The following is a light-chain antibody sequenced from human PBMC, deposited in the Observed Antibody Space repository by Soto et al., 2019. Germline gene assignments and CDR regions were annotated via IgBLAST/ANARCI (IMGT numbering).Light chain of an antibody. CDR2: EVS. V-gene: IGLV2-18*01. CDR3: SLYTSSSLYV. J-gene: IGLJ1*01. CDR1: SSDVGSYNR. Sequence: SALTQPPSVSGSPGQSVTISCTGTSSDVGSYNRVSWYQQPPGTAPKLMIYEVSNRPSGVPDRFSGSKPGNTASLTISGLQAEDEADYYCSLYTSSSLYVFGTGTKVNVL.